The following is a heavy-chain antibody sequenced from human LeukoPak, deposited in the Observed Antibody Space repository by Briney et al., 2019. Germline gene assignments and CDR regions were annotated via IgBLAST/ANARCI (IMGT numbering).Heavy chain of an antibody. CDR2: INTDGSIT. Sequence: GGSLRLSCAASGFTFNSYWMHWVRRAPGKGLLWVSRINTDGSITTYADSVKGRFTISRDNAKNTVYLQMNSLGAEDTAVYYCVASSGYPDYWGQGTLVTVSS. D-gene: IGHD3-22*01. CDR3: VASSGYPDY. J-gene: IGHJ4*02. CDR1: GFTFNSYW. V-gene: IGHV3-74*01.